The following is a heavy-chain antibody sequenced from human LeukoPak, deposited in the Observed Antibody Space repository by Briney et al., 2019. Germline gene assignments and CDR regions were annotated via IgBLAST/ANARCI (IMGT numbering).Heavy chain of an antibody. Sequence: GGSLRLSCAASGLTLSRYDMNWVRQAPGKGLEWVSYISSSSSTIYYADSVKGRFTISRDNAKNSLYLQMNSLRAEDTAVYYCASTLDIVATIEGDYWGQGTLVTVSS. J-gene: IGHJ4*02. CDR2: ISSSSSTI. CDR1: GLTLSRYD. D-gene: IGHD5-12*01. V-gene: IGHV3-48*01. CDR3: ASTLDIVATIEGDY.